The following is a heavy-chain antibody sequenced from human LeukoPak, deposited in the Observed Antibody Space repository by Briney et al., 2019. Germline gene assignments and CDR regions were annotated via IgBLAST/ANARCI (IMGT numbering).Heavy chain of an antibody. Sequence: PSETLSLTCAVYGGSFSGYYWSWIRQPPGKGLEWIGEINHSGTTNYNPSLKSRVTMSVDTSKNQFSLKLSSVTAADTAVYYCAREGGYYGSGIYMDVWGKGTTVTISS. CDR1: GGSFSGYY. J-gene: IGHJ6*03. D-gene: IGHD3-10*01. CDR3: AREGGYYGSGIYMDV. V-gene: IGHV4-34*01. CDR2: INHSGTT.